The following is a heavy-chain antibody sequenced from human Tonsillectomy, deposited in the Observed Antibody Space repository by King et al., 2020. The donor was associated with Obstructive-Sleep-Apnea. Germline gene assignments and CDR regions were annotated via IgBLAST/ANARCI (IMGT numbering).Heavy chain of an antibody. CDR3: ARVEEGGSIRGYGLDV. Sequence: VQLQQWGAGLLKPSETLSLTCAVDDGSCSSSYWSWIRQPPGRGVWWVGEFDHSGSSNCNPSLKSRVTISVDTSKNQFSLKLSSVTAADTAVYYCARVEEGGSIRGYGLDVWGQGTTVTVSS. V-gene: IGHV4-34*01. CDR2: FDHSGSS. CDR1: DGSCSSSY. J-gene: IGHJ6*02. D-gene: IGHD2-2*01.